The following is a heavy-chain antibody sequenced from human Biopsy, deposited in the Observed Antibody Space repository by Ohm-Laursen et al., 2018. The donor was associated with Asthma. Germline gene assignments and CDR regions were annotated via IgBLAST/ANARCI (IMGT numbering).Heavy chain of an antibody. CDR1: VFSFNSYG. J-gene: IGHJ3*02. CDR3: AKERYYDFWSGYPI. CDR2: MSFDGRQT. Sequence: SLRLSCTASVFSFNSYGMHWVRQAPGTGLEWVAVMSFDGRQTYYADSVKGRFTISRDDSKNTLYLQMNSLRAEDTAVYYCAKERYYDFWSGYPIWGQGTMVTVSS. V-gene: IGHV3-30*18. D-gene: IGHD3-3*01.